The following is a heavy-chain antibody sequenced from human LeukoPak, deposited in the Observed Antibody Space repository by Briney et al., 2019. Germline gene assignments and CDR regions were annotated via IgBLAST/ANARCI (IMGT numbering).Heavy chain of an antibody. V-gene: IGHV1-2*02. CDR2: INPNSGGT. D-gene: IGHD1/OR15-1a*01. J-gene: IGHJ5*02. Sequence: RASVKVSCKASGYTFTGYYMHWVRQAPGQGLEWMGWINPNSGGTNYAQKFQGRVTMARDTSISTAYMELSRLRSDDTAVYYCARGAKNWNNNWFDPWGQGTLVTVSS. CDR1: GYTFTGYY. CDR3: ARGAKNWNNNWFDP.